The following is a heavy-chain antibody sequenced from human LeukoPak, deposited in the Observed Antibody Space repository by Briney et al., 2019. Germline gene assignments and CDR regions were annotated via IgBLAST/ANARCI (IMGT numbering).Heavy chain of an antibody. Sequence: GGSLRLSCAASGFSVSVNYMSWVRQARGRGLEWVASIKQDGSEKYYVNSVKGRFTISRDNARNSLYLQMDSLRPEDTAVYYCVDGTTPDFWGQGTPVTISS. CDR1: GFSVSVNY. CDR3: VDGTTPDF. J-gene: IGHJ4*02. V-gene: IGHV3-7*01. CDR2: IKQDGSEK. D-gene: IGHD4-11*01.